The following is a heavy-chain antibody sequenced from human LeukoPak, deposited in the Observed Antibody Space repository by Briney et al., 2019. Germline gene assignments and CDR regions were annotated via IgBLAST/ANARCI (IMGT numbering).Heavy chain of an antibody. CDR2: IYTSGST. V-gene: IGHV4-4*07. D-gene: IGHD2-2*01. CDR1: GGSISCYY. Sequence: SETLSLTCTGSGGSISCYYWSRIRQPAGKGLEWIGRIYTSGSTNYNPSLKSRVTMSVDTSKNQFSLKLSSVTAADTAVYYCERVQKIVVVPAAIGENYYYYYMDVWGKGTTVTVSS. J-gene: IGHJ6*03. CDR3: ERVQKIVVVPAAIGENYYYYYMDV.